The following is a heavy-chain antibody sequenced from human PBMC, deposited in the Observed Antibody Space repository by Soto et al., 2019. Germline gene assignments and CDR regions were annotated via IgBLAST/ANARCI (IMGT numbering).Heavy chain of an antibody. V-gene: IGHV4-4*07. D-gene: IGHD3-9*01. CDR3: AMFTSRPLRGGSMDF. Sequence: PSEKLSHTYTVSGGSISSYYWSGIRQPAGKELEWIGRIYTSGSTNYNPSLKSRVTMSVDTSKNQFSLKLSSVTAADTSVYFCAMFTSRPLRGGSMDFWGKGTTVTVSS. CDR2: IYTSGST. J-gene: IGHJ6*04. CDR1: GGSISSYY.